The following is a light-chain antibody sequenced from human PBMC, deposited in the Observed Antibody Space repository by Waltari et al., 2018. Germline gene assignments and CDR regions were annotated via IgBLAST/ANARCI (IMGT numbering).Light chain of an antibody. CDR2: ATN. J-gene: IGLJ3*02. CDR3: AAWDASLFGPWV. Sequence: SVLTQPPSASGTPGQRVTISCSGISSNIGGNSVTWYQHRPGTAPKLLIYATNHRPSGVPDRFSASMSGTSASLAISGLQSEDEADYYCAAWDASLFGPWVFGGGTRLTVL. V-gene: IGLV1-44*01. CDR1: SSNIGGNS.